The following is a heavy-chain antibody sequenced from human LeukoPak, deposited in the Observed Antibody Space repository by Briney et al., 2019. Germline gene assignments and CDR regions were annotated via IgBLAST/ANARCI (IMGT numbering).Heavy chain of an antibody. CDR1: GFTFSSYA. J-gene: IGHJ4*02. CDR3: ARVAAYYYDSSGYYFGY. V-gene: IGHV3-30-3*01. D-gene: IGHD3-22*01. CDR2: ISYDGSNK. Sequence: GGSLRLSCAASGFTFSSYAMHWVRQAPGKGLEWVAVISYDGSNKYYADSVKGRFTISRDNSKNTLYLQVNSLTAEDTAVYYCARVAAYYYDSSGYYFGYWGQGTLVTVSS.